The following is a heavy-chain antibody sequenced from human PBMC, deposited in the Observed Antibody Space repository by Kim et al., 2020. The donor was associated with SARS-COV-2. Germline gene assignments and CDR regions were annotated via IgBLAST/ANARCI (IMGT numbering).Heavy chain of an antibody. CDR2: T. J-gene: IGHJ4*02. D-gene: IGHD3-3*01. V-gene: IGHV4-30-2*05. Sequence: TYYNPSLKSRVTISVDTSKNQFSLKLSSVTAADTAVYYCARGEWLLSFDYWGQGTLVTVSS. CDR3: ARGEWLLSFDY.